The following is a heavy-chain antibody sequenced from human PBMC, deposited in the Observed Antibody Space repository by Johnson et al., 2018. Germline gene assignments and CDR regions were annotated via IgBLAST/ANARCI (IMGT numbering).Heavy chain of an antibody. J-gene: IGHJ6*03. V-gene: IGHV3-21*01. CDR3: AIDSEAGAGRNYYYYMDG. CDR1: GFTFSSYS. Sequence: EVQLVESGGGLVKPGGSLRLSCAASGFTFSSYSMNWVRQAPGKGLEWVSSISSSSSYIYYADSVKGRFTISRDNAKNSLYLKMNSLRAGDTAGYYCAIDSEAGAGRNYYYYMDGWGKGTTVTVSS. CDR2: ISSSSSYI. D-gene: IGHD6-19*01.